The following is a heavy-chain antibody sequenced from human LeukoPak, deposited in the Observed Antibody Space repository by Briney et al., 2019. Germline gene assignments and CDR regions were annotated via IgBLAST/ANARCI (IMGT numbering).Heavy chain of an antibody. CDR1: GGSISSSSYY. J-gene: IGHJ6*02. CDR3: ARHGYYYYYGMDV. CDR2: IYYSGST. V-gene: IGHV4-39*01. Sequence: SETLSLTCTVSGGSISSSSYYWGWIRQPPGKGLGWIGSIYYSGSTYYNPSLKSRVTISVDTSKNQFSLKLSSVTAADTAVYYCARHGYYYYYGMDVWGQGTTVTVSS.